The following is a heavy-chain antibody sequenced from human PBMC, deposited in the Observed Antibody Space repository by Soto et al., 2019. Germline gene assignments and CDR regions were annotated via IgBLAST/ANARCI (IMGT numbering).Heavy chain of an antibody. CDR3: ARPMYDILTGYESTGFDY. Sequence: SETLSLTCTVSGGSISSSSYYWGWIRQPPGKGLEWIGSIYYSGSTYYNPSLKSRVTISVDTSKNQFSLKLSSVTAADTAVYYCARPMYDILTGYESTGFDYWGQGTLVTVSS. J-gene: IGHJ4*02. CDR1: GGSISSSSYY. V-gene: IGHV4-39*01. CDR2: IYYSGST. D-gene: IGHD3-9*01.